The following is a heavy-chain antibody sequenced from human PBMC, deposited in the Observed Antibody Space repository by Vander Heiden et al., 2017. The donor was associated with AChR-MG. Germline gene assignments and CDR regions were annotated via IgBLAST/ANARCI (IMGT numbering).Heavy chain of an antibody. CDR1: GYTFTGDY. Sequence: QVQLVQSGAEVKKPGASVKVSCKASGYTFTGDYMHWVRQAPGQGREWMGWINTNSGGTNYAQKLQGRVTMTRDTSISTAYRELSRLRSDETAVYDGARVFSGGGDSYDYYGMDVWGQGTTVTVSS. V-gene: IGHV1-2*02. CDR2: INTNSGGT. J-gene: IGHJ6*02. D-gene: IGHD2-21*01. CDR3: ARVFSGGGDSYDYYGMDV.